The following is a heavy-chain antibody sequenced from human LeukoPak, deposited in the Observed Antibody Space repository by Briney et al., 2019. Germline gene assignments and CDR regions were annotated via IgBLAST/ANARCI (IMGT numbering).Heavy chain of an antibody. CDR2: IYSSGST. J-gene: IGHJ6*03. CDR3: ARAKVTWDGYYYMDV. Sequence: PGGSLRLSCAASGFTVSSNYMSWVRQAPGKGLEWVSVIYSSGSTYYADSVKGRFTISRDNAKNSLYLQMNSLRAEDTAVYYCARAKVTWDGYYYMDVWGKGTTVTVSS. V-gene: IGHV3-53*01. CDR1: GFTVSSNY. D-gene: IGHD5-18*01.